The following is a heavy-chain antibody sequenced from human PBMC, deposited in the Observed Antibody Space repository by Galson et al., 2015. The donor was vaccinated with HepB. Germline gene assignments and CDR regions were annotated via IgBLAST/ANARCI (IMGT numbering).Heavy chain of an antibody. Sequence: SLKVSCKASGYTFTSYDINWVRQATGQGLEWMGWMNPNSGNTGYAQKFQGRVTMTRNTSISTAYMELSSLRSEDTAVYYCASGEYCDFWSGYSTAPWFDPWGQGNLFTASS. D-gene: IGHD3-3*01. J-gene: IGHJ5*02. CDR1: GYTFTSYD. V-gene: IGHV1-8*01. CDR2: MNPNSGNT. CDR3: ASGEYCDFWSGYSTAPWFDP.